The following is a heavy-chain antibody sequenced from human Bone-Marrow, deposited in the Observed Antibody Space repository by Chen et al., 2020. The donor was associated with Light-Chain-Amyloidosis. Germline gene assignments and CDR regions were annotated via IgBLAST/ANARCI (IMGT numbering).Heavy chain of an antibody. Sequence: QVQLVHPGAEVKKPGASVTVSCKPSGYSFTTSGIHWVRQAPGQSLEWMGWINAVNGNTRYSQKFQGRVTITRDTSATTAYMELSSLRSEDTAVYYCARSPYDSSGYFFRWFAPWGQGTQVTVSS. D-gene: IGHD3-22*01. V-gene: IGHV1-3*01. CDR3: ARSPYDSSGYFFRWFAP. CDR2: INAVNGNT. CDR1: GYSFTTSG. J-gene: IGHJ5*02.